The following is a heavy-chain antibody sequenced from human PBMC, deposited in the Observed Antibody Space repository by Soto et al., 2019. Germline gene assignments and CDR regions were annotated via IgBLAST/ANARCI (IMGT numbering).Heavy chain of an antibody. CDR2: FDPEAGEK. CDR3: ATLYDSSGFHRGYYFDS. Sequence: QVQLEQSGAEVKRPGASVKVSCKVSGYTVSELSMHWLRQVPGKALEWLGGFDPEAGEKIYTQKFRGRVMTTEDTSTDIAYMELTSLTSEDTAVYYCATLYDSSGFHRGYYFDSGGQGPLVTVSS. J-gene: IGHJ4*02. D-gene: IGHD3-22*01. CDR1: GYTVSELS. V-gene: IGHV1-24*01.